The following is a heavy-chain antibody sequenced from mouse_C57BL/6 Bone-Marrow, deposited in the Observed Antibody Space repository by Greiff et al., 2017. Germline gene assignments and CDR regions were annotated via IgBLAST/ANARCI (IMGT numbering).Heavy chain of an antibody. CDR3: ARVGSSYQYYFDY. D-gene: IGHD1-1*01. Sequence: QVHVKQPGAELVKPGASVKMSCKASGYTFTSYWITWVKQRPGQGLEWIGDIYPGSGSTNYNEKFKSKATLTVDTSSSTAYMQLSSLTSEDSAVYYCARVGSSYQYYFDYWGQGTTLTVSS. J-gene: IGHJ2*01. CDR2: IYPGSGST. CDR1: GYTFTSYW. V-gene: IGHV1-55*01.